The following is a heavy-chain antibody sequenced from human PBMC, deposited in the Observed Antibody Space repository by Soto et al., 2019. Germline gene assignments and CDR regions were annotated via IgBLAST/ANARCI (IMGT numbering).Heavy chain of an antibody. CDR3: TTYCSGGSCYFYYYYGMDV. D-gene: IGHD2-15*01. V-gene: IGHV3-15*01. J-gene: IGHJ6*02. CDR1: GFTLSNAW. Sequence: GGSLRLSCAASGFTLSNAWMSWVRQAPGKGLEWVGRIKSKTDGGTTDYAAPVKGRFTISRDDSKNTLYLQMNSLKTEDTAVYYCTTYCSGGSCYFYYYYGMDVWGQGTTVTVS. CDR2: IKSKTDGGTT.